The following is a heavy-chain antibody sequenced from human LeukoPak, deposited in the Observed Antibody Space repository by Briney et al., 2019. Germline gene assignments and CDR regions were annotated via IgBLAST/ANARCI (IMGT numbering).Heavy chain of an antibody. CDR2: IGGSGTYA. V-gene: IGHV3-23*01. CDR1: GFTFSNYA. CDR3: AKLGCSSTSCRQAFDY. J-gene: IGHJ4*02. D-gene: IGHD2-2*01. Sequence: GGSLRLSCAASGFTFSNYAMSWVRQAPGKGLEWVSGIGGSGTYAYYADSLKGRFTISRDNSKNTLCLQMYSLRAEDTAVYYCAKLGCSSTSCRQAFDYWGQGTLVTVSS.